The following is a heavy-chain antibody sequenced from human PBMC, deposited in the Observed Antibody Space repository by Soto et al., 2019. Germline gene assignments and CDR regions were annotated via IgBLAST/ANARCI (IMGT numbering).Heavy chain of an antibody. CDR3: AKGQHCSTTSCYFYYYGMDV. D-gene: IGHD2-2*01. Sequence: QVQLVESGGGVVQPGRSLRLSCAASGFTFSSYGMHWVRQAPGKGLEWVAVISYDGSNKYYGDSVKGRFTISRDNSKNTLYLQMNNLRAEDTAVYYCAKGQHCSTTSCYFYYYGMDVWGHGTTVTVSS. CDR2: ISYDGSNK. CDR1: GFTFSSYG. J-gene: IGHJ6*02. V-gene: IGHV3-30*18.